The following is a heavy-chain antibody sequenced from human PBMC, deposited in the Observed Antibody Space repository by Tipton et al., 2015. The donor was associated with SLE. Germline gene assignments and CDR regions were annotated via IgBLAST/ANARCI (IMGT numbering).Heavy chain of an antibody. V-gene: IGHV4-59*12. D-gene: IGHD3-10*01. CDR1: GDSITSDY. CDR2: ISYSGST. J-gene: IGHJ5*02. Sequence: TLSLTCTVSGDSITSDYWTWIRQPPGKGLEWIGYISYSGSTYYNPSLKSRLTISADTSKNQFSLKVNSVTAADTAVYYCARAQYYSGAGTVWVDPWGQGTLVTVSS. CDR3: ARAQYYSGAGTVWVDP.